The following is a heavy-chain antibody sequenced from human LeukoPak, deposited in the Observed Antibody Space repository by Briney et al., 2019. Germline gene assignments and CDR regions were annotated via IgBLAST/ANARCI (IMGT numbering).Heavy chain of an antibody. CDR1: GGSFNDYY. CDR2: INHSGST. D-gene: IGHD4-17*01. J-gene: IGHJ4*02. V-gene: IGHV4-34*01. Sequence: KPSETLSLTCAVYGGSFNDYYWSWIRQSPGKGLVWIGEINHSGSTNYNPSLKSRVTISVDTSKNQFSLRLSSVTAADTAVYYCASLTPVTTSDYWGQGTLVTVSS. CDR3: ASLTPVTTSDY.